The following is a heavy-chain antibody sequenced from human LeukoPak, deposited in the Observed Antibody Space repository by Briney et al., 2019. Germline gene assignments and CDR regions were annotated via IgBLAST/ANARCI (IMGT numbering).Heavy chain of an antibody. CDR1: GFTVSSNY. Sequence: PGGSLRLSCAASGFTVSSNYMSWVRQAPGKGLEWVSVIYSGGSTYYADSVKGRFTISRDNSKNTLYLQMNSLRAEDTAVYYCASLSTMIAVVANDAFDIWGQGTMVTVSS. D-gene: IGHD3-22*01. V-gene: IGHV3-66*01. J-gene: IGHJ3*02. CDR3: ASLSTMIAVVANDAFDI. CDR2: IYSGGST.